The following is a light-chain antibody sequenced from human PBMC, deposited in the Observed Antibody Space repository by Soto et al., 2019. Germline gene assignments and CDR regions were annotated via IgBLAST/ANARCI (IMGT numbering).Light chain of an antibody. V-gene: IGKV1-5*01. J-gene: IGKJ1*01. CDR2: GAS. CDR3: QPYTTSWGK. Sequence: EIQMTQSPSTLSAAVGDRVTITCRASQSISSWLAWYQQKPGKPPNLLIYGASNLESGVPSRFSGSGSGTEFTLTISSMQSNDFATYYCQPYTTSWGKFGQGTKVYIK. CDR1: QSISSW.